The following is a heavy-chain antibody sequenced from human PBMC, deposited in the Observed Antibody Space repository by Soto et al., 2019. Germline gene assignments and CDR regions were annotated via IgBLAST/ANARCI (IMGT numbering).Heavy chain of an antibody. CDR1: GFTFSSYA. D-gene: IGHD3-3*01. V-gene: IGHV3-30-3*01. Sequence: QPGGSLRLSCAASGFTFSSYAMHWVRQAPGKGLEWVAVIAYDGSNKYYADSVKGRFTISRDNSKNTLYLQMNSLRAEDTAVYYCARGYYDFWSGYHSAQLFDYWGQGTLVTVSS. J-gene: IGHJ4*02. CDR3: ARGYYDFWSGYHSAQLFDY. CDR2: IAYDGSNK.